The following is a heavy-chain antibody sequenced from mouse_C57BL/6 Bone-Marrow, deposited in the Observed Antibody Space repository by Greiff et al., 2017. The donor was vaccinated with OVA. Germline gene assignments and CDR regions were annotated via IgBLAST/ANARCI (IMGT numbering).Heavy chain of an antibody. CDR2: IYPRDGST. D-gene: IGHD2-4*01. CDR3: AAIYYDYDDAMDY. J-gene: IGHJ4*01. V-gene: IGHV1-85*01. Sequence: QVQLQQSGPELVKPGASVKLSCKASGYTFTSYDINWVKQRPGQGLEWIGWIYPRDGSTKYNEKFKGKVTLTVDTSSSTAYMELHSLTSEDSAVYFCAAIYYDYDDAMDYWGQGTSVTVSS. CDR1: GYTFTSYD.